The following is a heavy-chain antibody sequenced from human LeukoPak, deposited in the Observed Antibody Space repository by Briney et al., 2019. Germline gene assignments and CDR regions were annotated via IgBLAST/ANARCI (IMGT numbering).Heavy chain of an antibody. D-gene: IGHD3-22*01. J-gene: IGHJ2*01. CDR2: ISGSGGST. V-gene: IGHV3-23*01. CDR1: GFTFSSYA. CDR3: ARVGPYYYDSSSDWYFDL. Sequence: GGSLRLSCAASGFTFSSYAMSWVRQAPGKGLEWVSAISGSGGSTYYADSVKGRSTISRDNAKNSLYLQMNSLRAEDTAVYYCARVGPYYYDSSSDWYFDLWGRGTLVTVSS.